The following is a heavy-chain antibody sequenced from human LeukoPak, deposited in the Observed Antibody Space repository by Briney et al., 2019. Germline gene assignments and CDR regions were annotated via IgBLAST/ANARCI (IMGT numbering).Heavy chain of an antibody. Sequence: GGSLRLSCAASGFTFDDHAMHWVRQAPGKGLEWVSGISWNSGSIGYADSVKGRFTISRDNAKNSLYLQMNSLRAEDTALYYCAKDRCGGDCYAPNGVYYYYYGMDVWGQGTTVTVSS. CDR3: AKDRCGGDCYAPNGVYYYYYGMDV. D-gene: IGHD2-21*02. CDR2: ISWNSGSI. J-gene: IGHJ6*02. CDR1: GFTFDDHA. V-gene: IGHV3-9*01.